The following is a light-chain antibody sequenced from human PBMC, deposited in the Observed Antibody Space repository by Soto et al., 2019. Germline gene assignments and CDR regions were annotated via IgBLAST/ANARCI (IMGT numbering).Light chain of an antibody. J-gene: IGKJ4*01. V-gene: IGKV3-15*01. CDR3: QQYKNWLLT. Sequence: EIVMMQSPATLSVSPGERATLSCRASQSVSSDLAWYQHKTGQAPRLLIHGASTRATGVPARFSGSGSGTEFTLTISSLQSEDFAFYYCQQYKNWLLTFGGGTKVEIK. CDR1: QSVSSD. CDR2: GAS.